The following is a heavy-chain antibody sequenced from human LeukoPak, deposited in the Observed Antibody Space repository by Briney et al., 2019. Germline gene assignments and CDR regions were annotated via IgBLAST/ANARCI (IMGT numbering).Heavy chain of an antibody. CDR1: GGSISSSSYY. D-gene: IGHD4-17*01. CDR2: IYHSGST. CDR3: ARGRHGDYFDY. J-gene: IGHJ4*02. V-gene: IGHV4-39*07. Sequence: SETLSLTCTVSGGSISSSSYYWGWIRQPPGKGLEWIGYIYHSGSTYYNPSLKSRVTISVDRSKNQFSLKLSSVTAADTAVYYCARGRHGDYFDYWGQGTLVTVSS.